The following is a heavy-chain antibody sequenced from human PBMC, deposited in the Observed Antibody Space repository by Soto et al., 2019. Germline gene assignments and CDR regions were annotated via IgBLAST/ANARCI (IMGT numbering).Heavy chain of an antibody. D-gene: IGHD5-18*01. CDR2: VNIYEGTT. Sequence: QVQLVQSGAEVKKPGASVKVSCKPSGYTFISYGITWVRQAPGQGLEWMGWVNIYEGTTNYAQKFQGRVTMTTDTSTSTVYLELRSLRSDDTAIYYCARERGGYSYGDYWGQGNLVTVSS. V-gene: IGHV1-18*01. CDR3: ARERGGYSYGDY. CDR1: GYTFISYG. J-gene: IGHJ4*02.